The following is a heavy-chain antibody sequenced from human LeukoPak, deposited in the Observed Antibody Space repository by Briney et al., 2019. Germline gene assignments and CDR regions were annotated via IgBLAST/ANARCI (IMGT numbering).Heavy chain of an antibody. CDR1: GYSISTGYY. CDR2: FYHGGST. CDR3: ARHLAGHFGGFYFDD. Sequence: SETLSLTCTVSGYSISTGYYWDWIRQPPGKGLEWIGTFYHGGSTYYNPSLKSRVTISADTSKNQFSLKLNSVTAADTAVYYCARHLAGHFGGFYFDDWGQGTLVTVSS. D-gene: IGHD2-21*01. J-gene: IGHJ4*02. V-gene: IGHV4-38-2*02.